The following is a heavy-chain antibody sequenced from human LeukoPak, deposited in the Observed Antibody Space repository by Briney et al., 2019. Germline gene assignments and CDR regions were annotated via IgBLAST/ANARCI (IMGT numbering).Heavy chain of an antibody. CDR1: GFTFSSYE. CDR2: ISVSGTTI. D-gene: IGHD3-10*02. J-gene: IGHJ6*04. V-gene: IGHV3-48*03. Sequence: GGSLRLSCAASGFTFSSYEMNWVRQAPGKGLEWLSHISVSGTTIYYADSVKGRFTISRDNAKNSLYLQMNSLRAEDTAVYYCAELGITMIGGVWGKGTTVTISS. CDR3: AELGITMIGGV.